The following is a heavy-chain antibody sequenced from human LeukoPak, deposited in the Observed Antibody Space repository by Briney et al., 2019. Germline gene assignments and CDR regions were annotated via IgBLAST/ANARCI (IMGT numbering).Heavy chain of an antibody. Sequence: GGSLRLSCVASGFSFDDYGMIWVRQAPGKGLEWVAFIRYDGSNKYYADSVKGRFTISRDNSKNTLYLQMNSLRAEDTAVYYCAKDLAPRYDYVWGSYRPGGSDYWGQGTLVTVSS. CDR3: AKDLAPRYDYVWGSYRPGGSDY. D-gene: IGHD3-16*02. J-gene: IGHJ4*02. CDR1: GFSFDDYG. V-gene: IGHV3-30*02. CDR2: IRYDGSNK.